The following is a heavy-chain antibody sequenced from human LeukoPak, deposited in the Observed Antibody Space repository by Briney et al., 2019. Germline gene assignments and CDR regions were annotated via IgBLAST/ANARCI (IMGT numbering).Heavy chain of an antibody. D-gene: IGHD3-22*01. Sequence: GGSLRLSCAASGFTFSSYSMNWVRQAPGKGLEWVSCISSSSDYIYYADSVKGRFTFSRDNAKNSLYLQMNSLRAEDTAVYYCARGLSDSGGGFYYGMDVWGQGTTVTVSS. CDR2: ISSSSDYI. CDR3: ARGLSDSGGGFYYGMDV. V-gene: IGHV3-21*04. J-gene: IGHJ6*02. CDR1: GFTFSSYS.